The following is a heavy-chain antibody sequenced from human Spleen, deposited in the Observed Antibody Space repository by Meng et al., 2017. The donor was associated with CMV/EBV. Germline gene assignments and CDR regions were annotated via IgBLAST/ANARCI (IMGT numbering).Heavy chain of an antibody. CDR3: ARVGLGFDI. Sequence: GESLKISCGASGFTFSRNSMNWVRQAPGRGLEWVSSISSSSRYIYYADSVKGRFTMSRDNAKNSLYLQMNSLRVEDTALYYCARVGLGFDIWGQGTLVTVSS. D-gene: IGHD1-26*01. CDR1: GFTFSRNS. CDR2: ISSSSRYI. J-gene: IGHJ3*02. V-gene: IGHV3-21*04.